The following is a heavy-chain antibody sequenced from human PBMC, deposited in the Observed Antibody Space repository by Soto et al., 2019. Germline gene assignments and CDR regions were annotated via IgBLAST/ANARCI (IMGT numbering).Heavy chain of an antibody. CDR2: TYYRSKWYN. Sequence: QVQLQQSGPGLVKPSQTLSLICAISGDSVSSDSATWNWIRQSPSRGLEWLGRTYYRSKWYNDYAVSVKSRIAIPPDTSKNQLSLQLNSVPPEDTAVYFCARDSSGWHWYFDLWGRGTLVTVSS. CDR1: GDSVSSDSAT. D-gene: IGHD6-19*01. CDR3: ARDSSGWHWYFDL. J-gene: IGHJ2*01. V-gene: IGHV6-1*01.